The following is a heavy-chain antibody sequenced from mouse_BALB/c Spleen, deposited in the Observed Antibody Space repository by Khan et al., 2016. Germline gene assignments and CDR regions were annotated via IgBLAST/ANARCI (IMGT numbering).Heavy chain of an antibody. CDR2: IDPANGNT. CDR3: ARGGYRAMDY. CDR1: GFNIEDTY. V-gene: IGHV14-3*02. D-gene: IGHD2-14*01. J-gene: IGHJ4*01. Sequence: VRLQQSGAELVKPGASVKLSCTASGFNIEDTYMHWVKQRPEQGLEWIGRIDPANGNTKYDPKFQGKATITADTSSNTAYLQLSSLTSEDTAVYYCARGGYRAMDYWGQGTSVTVSS.